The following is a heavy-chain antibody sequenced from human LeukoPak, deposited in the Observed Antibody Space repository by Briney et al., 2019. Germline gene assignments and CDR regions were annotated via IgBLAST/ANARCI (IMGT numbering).Heavy chain of an antibody. Sequence: ASVKVSCKASGGTFSSYTISWVRQAPGQGLEWMGRIIPILGIANYAQKFQGRVTITADKSTSTVYMELSSLRSEDMAVYYCARDLSGGVGANNWFDPWGQGTLVTVSS. CDR3: ARDLSGGVGANNWFDP. D-gene: IGHD1-26*01. CDR1: GGTFSSYT. J-gene: IGHJ5*02. CDR2: IIPILGIA. V-gene: IGHV1-69*04.